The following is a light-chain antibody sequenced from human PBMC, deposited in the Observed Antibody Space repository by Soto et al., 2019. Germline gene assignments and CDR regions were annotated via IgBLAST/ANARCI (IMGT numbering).Light chain of an antibody. J-gene: IGKJ1*01. Sequence: DIQMTQSPSTLSASVGDRVTITCRASQSISSWLAWYQQKPGKAPKLLIYDASSLESGVPSRFSGSGSGTEFTLTISSLQPDDFAPYSRQQYNSYTRTFGQGTKVEIK. CDR3: QQYNSYTRT. V-gene: IGKV1-5*01. CDR2: DAS. CDR1: QSISSW.